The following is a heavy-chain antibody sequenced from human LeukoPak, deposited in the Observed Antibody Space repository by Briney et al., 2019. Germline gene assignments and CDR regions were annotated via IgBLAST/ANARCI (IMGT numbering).Heavy chain of an antibody. J-gene: IGHJ4*02. V-gene: IGHV3-73*01. CDR3: TRLAAAGPLFDY. CDR2: IRSKANSYAT. Sequence: GGSLRLSCAASGFTFSGSAMHWVRQASGKGLEWVGRIRSKANSYATAYAASVKCRFTISRDDSKNTAYLQMDSLKAEDTGVYYCTRLAAAGPLFDYWGQGTLVTVSS. D-gene: IGHD6-13*01. CDR1: GFTFSGSA.